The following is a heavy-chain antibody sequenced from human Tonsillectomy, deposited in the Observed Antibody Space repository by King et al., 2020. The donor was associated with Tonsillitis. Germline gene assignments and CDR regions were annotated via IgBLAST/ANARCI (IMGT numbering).Heavy chain of an antibody. J-gene: IGHJ5*02. D-gene: IGHD6-13*01. CDR2: ISSSGST. Sequence: QLQESGPGLVRPSQTLSLTCTVSGGSISSANYYWSWIRQPAGKGLEWIGRISSSGSTHYNPSFKSRVTMSVDTSKNQFSLKLSSVTAADTAVYYCARMGRQLVFWFWFDPWGQGTLAT. CDR1: GGSISSANYY. CDR3: ARMGRQLVFWFWFDP. V-gene: IGHV4-61*02.